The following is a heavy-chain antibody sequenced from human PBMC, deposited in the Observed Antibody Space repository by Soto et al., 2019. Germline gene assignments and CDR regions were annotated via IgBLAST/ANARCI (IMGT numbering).Heavy chain of an antibody. CDR3: ARDYGDYSFFFDY. CDR1: GGSITTYQ. J-gene: IGHJ4*02. V-gene: IGHV4-59*01. D-gene: IGHD4-17*01. CDR2: YSGFT. Sequence: SETLSLTCTVSGGSITTYQWSWIRQPPGKGLEWIGGYSGFTDYNPSLESRATISVDHSKNQFSLTLRSVTAADTAVYYCARDYGDYSFFFDYWGRGALVTVSS.